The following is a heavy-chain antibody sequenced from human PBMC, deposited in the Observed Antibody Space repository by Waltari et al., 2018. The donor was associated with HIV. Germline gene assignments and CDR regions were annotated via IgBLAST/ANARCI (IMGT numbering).Heavy chain of an antibody. CDR3: AKDARFLDLDYYYGMDV. V-gene: IGHV3-30*18. CDR2: ISYDGSNK. Sequence: QVQLVESGGGVVQPGRSLRLSCAASGFTFSSYGMHWVRQAPGKGLEWVAVISYDGSNKDYADSVKGRFTIARDNSKNTLYLQMNSLRAEDTAVYYCAKDARFLDLDYYYGMDVWGQGTTVTVSS. J-gene: IGHJ6*02. CDR1: GFTFSSYG. D-gene: IGHD3-3*01.